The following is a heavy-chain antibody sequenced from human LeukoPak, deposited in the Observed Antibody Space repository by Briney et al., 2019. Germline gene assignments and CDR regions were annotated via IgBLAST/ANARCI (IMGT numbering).Heavy chain of an antibody. CDR2: ISSSSSTI. CDR3: AKDMNSYGSGSSYNPWGPFDS. J-gene: IGHJ4*02. D-gene: IGHD3-10*01. Sequence: PGGSLRLSCAASGFTFSSYSIDWVRQAPGKGLEWLSYISSSSSTIYYADSVKGRFTISRDNAENSLYLQMNSLRAEDTALYYCAKDMNSYGSGSSYNPWGPFDSWGQGTLVTVSS. V-gene: IGHV3-48*04. CDR1: GFTFSSYS.